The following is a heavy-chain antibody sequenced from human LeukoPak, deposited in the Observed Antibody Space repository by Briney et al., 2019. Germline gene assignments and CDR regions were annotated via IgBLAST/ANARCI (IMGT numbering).Heavy chain of an antibody. CDR2: IYYSGST. CDR1: GASVSSGSYY. J-gene: IGHJ4*02. CDR3: ARGSRGYSYG. Sequence: SETLSLTCTVSGASVSSGSYYWSWIRQPPGKGLEWIGYIYYSGSTNYNPSLKSRVTISVDTSKNQFSLKLSSVTAADTDVYYCARGSRGYSYGWGQGTLVTVSS. D-gene: IGHD5-18*01. V-gene: IGHV4-61*01.